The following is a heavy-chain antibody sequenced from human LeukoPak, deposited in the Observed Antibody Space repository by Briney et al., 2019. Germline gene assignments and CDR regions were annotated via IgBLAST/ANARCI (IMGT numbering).Heavy chain of an antibody. CDR2: IYHSGSA. J-gene: IGHJ1*01. CDR1: GYSISSGYY. V-gene: IGHV4-38-2*02. Sequence: PSETLSLTCTVSGYSISSGYYWGWIRQPPGKGLEWIGSIYHSGSAYYNPSLKSRVTISVDTSKNQFSLKLSSVTAADTAVYYCARASDSGYNEYFQHWGQGTLVTVSS. CDR3: ARASDSGYNEYFQH. D-gene: IGHD3-22*01.